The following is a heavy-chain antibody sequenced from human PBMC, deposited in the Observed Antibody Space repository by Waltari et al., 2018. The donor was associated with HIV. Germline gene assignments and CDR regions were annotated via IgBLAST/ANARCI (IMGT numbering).Heavy chain of an antibody. Sequence: QVQLQESGPGLVKPSETLSLTCTVSGGSISSYYWSWIRQPPGKGLEWIGYIYYSGSTNYHPSLKSRVTISVDTSKNQFSLKLSSVTAADTAVYYCARDRPYVVVTASPTAYFDLWGRGTLVTVSS. CDR2: IYYSGST. CDR1: GGSISSYY. CDR3: ARDRPYVVVTASPTAYFDL. V-gene: IGHV4-59*01. D-gene: IGHD2-21*02. J-gene: IGHJ2*01.